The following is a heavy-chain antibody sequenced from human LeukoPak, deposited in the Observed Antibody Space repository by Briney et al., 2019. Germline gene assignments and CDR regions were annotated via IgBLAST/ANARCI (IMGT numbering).Heavy chain of an antibody. Sequence: PGGSLRLSCAASGFTFSSYSMNWVRQAPGKGLEWVSSISSSSSYIYYADSVKGRFTISRDNAKNSLYLQMNSLKTEDTAVYYCTTEAYDSSGYYDYWGQGTLVTVSS. D-gene: IGHD3-22*01. V-gene: IGHV3-21*03. CDR3: TTEAYDSSGYYDY. CDR2: ISSSSSYI. CDR1: GFTFSSYS. J-gene: IGHJ4*02.